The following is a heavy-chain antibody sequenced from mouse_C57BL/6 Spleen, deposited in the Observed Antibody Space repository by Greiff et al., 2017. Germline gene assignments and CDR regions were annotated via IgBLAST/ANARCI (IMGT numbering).Heavy chain of an antibody. D-gene: IGHD2-2*01. Sequence: QVQLQQPGAELVKPGASVKLSCKASGYTFTSYWMHWVKQRPGQGLEWIGMIHPNSGSTNYNEKFKSKATLTVDKSSSTAYMQRSSLTSEDSAVYYCARSYYGYDEAYWGQGTLVTVSA. CDR3: ARSYYGYDEAY. J-gene: IGHJ3*01. CDR1: GYTFTSYW. CDR2: IHPNSGST. V-gene: IGHV1-64*01.